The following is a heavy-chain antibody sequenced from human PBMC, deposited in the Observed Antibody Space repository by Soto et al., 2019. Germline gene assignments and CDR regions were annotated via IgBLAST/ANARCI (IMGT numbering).Heavy chain of an antibody. V-gene: IGHV3-23*01. J-gene: IGHJ4*02. D-gene: IGHD1-20*01. CDR3: ATVHNTSRSFDY. CDR1: GFTFTNYA. Sequence: PGGSLRLSCAASGFTFTNYALHWVRQAPGKGLEWVSTTGASGRTTYYADSVKGRFTVSRDNSKNTLDLQMSSLRADDTAVYYCATVHNTSRSFDYWGQGTLVTVSS. CDR2: TGASGRTT.